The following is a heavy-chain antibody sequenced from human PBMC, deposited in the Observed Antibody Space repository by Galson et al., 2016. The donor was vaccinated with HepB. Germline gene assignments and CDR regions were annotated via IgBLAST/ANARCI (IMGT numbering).Heavy chain of an antibody. CDR2: IFYDGSNK. CDR3: ARDIIGYCSGGSCYYYHYGMDV. Sequence: SLRLSCAASGFTFSSYGMHWVRQAPGKGLEWVAFIFYDGSNKYYADSVKGRFTISRDNSRNTLYLQMNSLRVEDTAVYYCARDIIGYCSGGSCYYYHYGMDVWGQGTTVTGSS. J-gene: IGHJ6*02. CDR1: GFTFSSYG. D-gene: IGHD2-15*01. V-gene: IGHV3-30*02.